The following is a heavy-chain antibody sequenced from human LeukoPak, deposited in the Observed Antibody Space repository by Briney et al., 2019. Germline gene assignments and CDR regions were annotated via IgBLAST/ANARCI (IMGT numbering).Heavy chain of an antibody. D-gene: IGHD5-18*01. Sequence: GGSLRLSCAASGFTFSTSAMSWVRQAPGKGLEWVSAISGSGGSTYYADSVKGRFTISRDNSKNTLYLQMNSLRAEDTAVYYCAKDHGYSYGYNWFDPWGQGTLVTVSS. CDR1: GFTFSTSA. CDR3: AKDHGYSYGYNWFDP. V-gene: IGHV3-23*01. CDR2: ISGSGGST. J-gene: IGHJ5*02.